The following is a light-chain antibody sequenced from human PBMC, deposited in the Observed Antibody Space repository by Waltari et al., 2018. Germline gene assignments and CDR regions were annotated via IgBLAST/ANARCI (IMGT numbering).Light chain of an antibody. J-gene: IGKJ5*01. CDR1: QTISSY. CDR2: AAS. CDR3: QQTFSTHTT. V-gene: IGKV1-39*01. Sequence: DIQMTQSPSSLSASVGDRVTITCRSSQTISSYLNWYQQKPGKAPKFLIYAASSLRRGVPSRFSGSRSGTEFTLTISSLQPEDVATYYCQQTFSTHTTFGQGTRLELK.